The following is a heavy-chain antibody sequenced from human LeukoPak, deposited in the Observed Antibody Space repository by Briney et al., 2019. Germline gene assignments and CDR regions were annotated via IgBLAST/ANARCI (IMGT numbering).Heavy chain of an antibody. CDR1: EFSVGSNY. CDR2: IYSGGST. Sequence: GGSLRLSCAASEFSVGSNYMTWVRQAPGKGLEWVSLIYSGGSTYYADSVKGRFTISRDNSKNTLYLQMNSLRAEDTAVYYCAKDFETSQGLWFGELSPIDYWGQGTLVTVSS. J-gene: IGHJ4*02. CDR3: AKDFETSQGLWFGELSPIDY. D-gene: IGHD3-10*01. V-gene: IGHV3-66*01.